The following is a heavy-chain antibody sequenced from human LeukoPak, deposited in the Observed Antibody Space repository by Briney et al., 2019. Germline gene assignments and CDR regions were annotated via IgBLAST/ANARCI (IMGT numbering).Heavy chain of an antibody. CDR3: ARDTGDPGYFDY. Sequence: ASVKVSCKASRGTFSSYAISWVRQAPGQGLEWMGRIIPIFGTANSAQKFQGRVTITTDESTSTAYMELSSLRSEDTAVYYCARDTGDPGYFDYWGQGTLVTVSS. CDR1: RGTFSSYA. CDR2: IIPIFGTA. J-gene: IGHJ4*02. V-gene: IGHV1-69*05. D-gene: IGHD7-27*01.